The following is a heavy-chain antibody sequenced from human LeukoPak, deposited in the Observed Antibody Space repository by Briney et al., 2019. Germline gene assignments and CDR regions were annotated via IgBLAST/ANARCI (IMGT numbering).Heavy chain of an antibody. Sequence: GASVKVSCKAFGGTFSSYAISWVRQAPGQGLEWMGRIIPILGIANYAQKFQGRVTITADKSTSTAYMELSSLRSEDTAVYYCARGGYSGYGYYYGMDVWGQGTTVTVSS. CDR3: ARGGYSGYGYYYGMDV. CDR1: GGTFSSYA. J-gene: IGHJ6*02. D-gene: IGHD5-12*01. CDR2: IIPILGIA. V-gene: IGHV1-69*04.